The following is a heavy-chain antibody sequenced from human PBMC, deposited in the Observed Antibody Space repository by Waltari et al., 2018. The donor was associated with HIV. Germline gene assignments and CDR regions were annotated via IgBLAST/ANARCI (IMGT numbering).Heavy chain of an antibody. D-gene: IGHD2-21*02. CDR2: SNGDGGGT. J-gene: IGHJ4*02. V-gene: IGHV3-74*01. Sequence: EVQLVESGGGLVQAGGSLRLSCAASGVAFSSHWVHWVRQAPGKGLVGVARSNGDGGGTRYVDSVRGRLSISRERAENSLQLHMNSVRPVDTGLYYCTRGGVVTTAPVDYWGQGTLVTVSS. CDR1: GVAFSSHW. CDR3: TRGGVVTTAPVDY.